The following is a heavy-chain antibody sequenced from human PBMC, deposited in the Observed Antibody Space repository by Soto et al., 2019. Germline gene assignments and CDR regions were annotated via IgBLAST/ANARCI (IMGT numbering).Heavy chain of an antibody. CDR1: GFTFSTYA. Sequence: GGSLRLSCAASGFTFSTYAMSWVRQAPGKGLEWVSTISDSGSTYYADSVKGRFTISRDNSKNTLYLEMNSLRAEDTAVYYCAKDKGGRYCTRTSCLYSFDCWGQGTLVTVSS. J-gene: IGHJ4*02. CDR3: AKDKGGRYCTRTSCLYSFDC. D-gene: IGHD2-2*01. CDR2: ISDSGST. V-gene: IGHV3-23*01.